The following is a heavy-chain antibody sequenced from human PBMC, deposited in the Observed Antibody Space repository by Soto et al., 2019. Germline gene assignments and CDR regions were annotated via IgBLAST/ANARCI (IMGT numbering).Heavy chain of an antibody. CDR2: ISYDGSNK. D-gene: IGHD1-7*01. Sequence: QVQLVESGGGVVQPGRSLRLSCAASGFTFSSYGMHWVRQAPGKGLEWVAVISYDGSNKYYADSVKGRFTISRDNSKNPLYLQMNSLRAEDTAVYYCAKDQGITGTLPRRLAYFQHWGQGTLVTVSS. J-gene: IGHJ1*01. CDR3: AKDQGITGTLPRRLAYFQH. V-gene: IGHV3-30*18. CDR1: GFTFSSYG.